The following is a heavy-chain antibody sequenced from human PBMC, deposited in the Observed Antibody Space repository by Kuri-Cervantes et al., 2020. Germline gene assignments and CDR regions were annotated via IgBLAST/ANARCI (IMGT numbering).Heavy chain of an antibody. D-gene: IGHD2-8*02. CDR2: ISNSGGST. J-gene: IGHJ4*02. CDR1: GFTFSSYA. Sequence: GGALRLSCAASGFTFSSYAMNWVRQAPGKGLEWVSDISNSGGSTHYADSVKGPFTISRDNSKNTLYLQMNSLRAEDKAGYYCAKGTTFGAWVVSFDYWGQGTLVTVSS. CDR3: AKGTTFGAWVVSFDY. V-gene: IGHV3-23*01.